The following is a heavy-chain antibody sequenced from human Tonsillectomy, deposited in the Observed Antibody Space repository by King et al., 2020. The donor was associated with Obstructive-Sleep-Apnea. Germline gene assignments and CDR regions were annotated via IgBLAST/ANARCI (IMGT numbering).Heavy chain of an antibody. CDR2: MSSSGNT. J-gene: IGHJ4*02. V-gene: IGHV4-59*01. Sequence: VQLQESGPGLVKPSETLSLTCSVSGASISGYFWSWIRQPPGKGLQWIGFMSSSGNTIYNPSLNSRVTLSIDTSRNHFSLKLNYVTTADTAVYYCARDLGNGWGYFDSWGQGTLVTVSS. CDR3: ARDLGNGWGYFDS. CDR1: GASISGYF. D-gene: IGHD6-19*01.